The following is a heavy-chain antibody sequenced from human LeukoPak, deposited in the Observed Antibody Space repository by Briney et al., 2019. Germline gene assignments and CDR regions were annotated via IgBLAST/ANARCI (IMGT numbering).Heavy chain of an antibody. CDR3: ARGYSGYQCYYYMDV. D-gene: IGHD6-13*01. CDR1: GYTFTSYD. V-gene: IGHV1-8*01. J-gene: IGHJ6*03. Sequence: ASVKVSCKASGYTFTSYDINWVRQATGQGLEWMGWMNPNSGNTGYAQKFQGRVTMTSNTSISTAYMELSSLRSEDTAVYYCARGYSGYQCYYYMDVWGKGTTVTVSS. CDR2: MNPNSGNT.